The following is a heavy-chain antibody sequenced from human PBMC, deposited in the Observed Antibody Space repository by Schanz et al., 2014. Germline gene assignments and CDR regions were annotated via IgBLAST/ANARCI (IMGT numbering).Heavy chain of an antibody. CDR1: GFIFSGYA. Sequence: QVQLVESGGGVVQPGNSLRLSCAASGFIFSGYAMIWVRQAPGKGLEWVAVILYDGSKTYYADSVKGRFTISRDNSKNTLSLQMNSLRAEDTAVYFCATDYSGGGCHIWGQGTMVTVSS. J-gene: IGHJ3*02. CDR2: ILYDGSKT. D-gene: IGHD6-19*01. CDR3: ATDYSGGGCHI. V-gene: IGHV3-30*04.